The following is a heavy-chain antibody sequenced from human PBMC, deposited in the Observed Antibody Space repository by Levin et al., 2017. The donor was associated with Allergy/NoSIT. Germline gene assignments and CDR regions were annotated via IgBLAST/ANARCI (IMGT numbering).Heavy chain of an antibody. J-gene: IGHJ6*03. CDR1: GGSFSGYY. Sequence: SETLSLTCAVYGGSFSGYYWSWIRQPPGKGLEWIGEINHSGSTNYNPSLKSRVTISVDTSKNQFSLKLSSVTAADTAVYYCAREHLERRDYYYMDVWGKGTTVTVSS. D-gene: IGHD1-1*01. CDR2: INHSGST. V-gene: IGHV4-34*01. CDR3: AREHLERRDYYYMDV.